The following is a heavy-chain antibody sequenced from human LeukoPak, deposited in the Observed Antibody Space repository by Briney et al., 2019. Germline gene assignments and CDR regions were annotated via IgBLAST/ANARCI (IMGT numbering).Heavy chain of an antibody. D-gene: IGHD4/OR15-4a*01. CDR2: ISSSGTTI. CDR3: ARDPPSSYGGYDYMDV. V-gene: IGHV3-48*03. CDR1: GFTFSSYE. Sequence: GGSLRLSWAASGFTFSSYEMNWVRHAPGKGLEWVSYISSSGTTIYYGDSVKGRFTISRDNAKNSLYLHMNSLRAEDTAVYYCARDPPSSYGGYDYMDVWGKGTTVTVSS. J-gene: IGHJ6*03.